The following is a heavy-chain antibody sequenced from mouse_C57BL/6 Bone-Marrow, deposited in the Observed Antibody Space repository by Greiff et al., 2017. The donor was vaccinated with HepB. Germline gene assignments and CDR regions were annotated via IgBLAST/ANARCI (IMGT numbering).Heavy chain of an antibody. CDR2: IHPNSGST. CDR1: GYTFTSYW. V-gene: IGHV1-64*01. Sequence: VKLMESGAELVKPGASVKLSCKASGYTFTSYWMHWVKQRPGQGLEWIGMIHPNSGSTNYNEKFKSKATLTVDKSSSTAYMQLSSLTSEDSAVYYCAREGLRPFAYWGQGTLVTVSA. J-gene: IGHJ3*01. D-gene: IGHD2-4*01. CDR3: AREGLRPFAY.